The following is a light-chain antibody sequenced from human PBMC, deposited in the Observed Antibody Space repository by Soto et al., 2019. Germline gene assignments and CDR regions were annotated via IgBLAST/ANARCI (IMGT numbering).Light chain of an antibody. CDR1: QSVSSSY. Sequence: EIVLTQSPGTLSLSPGERATLSCRASQSVSSSYLAWYQQKPGQAPRLLIYGASSRATGIPDRFSGSGSGTDFTLTTSKLELEDFPGYYVQHYVSSPKTFAQGPSWRSN. CDR3: QHYVSSPKT. CDR2: GAS. J-gene: IGKJ2*01. V-gene: IGKV3-20*01.